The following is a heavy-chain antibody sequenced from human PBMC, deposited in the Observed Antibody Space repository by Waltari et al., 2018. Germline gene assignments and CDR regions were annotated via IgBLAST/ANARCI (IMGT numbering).Heavy chain of an antibody. D-gene: IGHD1-1*01. CDR2: IGSAGDT. V-gene: IGHV3-13*01. CDR3: ARAIGTTNWFDP. J-gene: IGHJ5*02. Sequence: EVQLVESGGGLVQPGGSLRLTCAASGFTIRSYDMHWVRQATGKGLEWVSAIGSAGDTYYPGSVKGRFTISRENAKNSLYLQMNSLRAGDTAVYYCARAIGTTNWFDPWGQGTLVTVSS. CDR1: GFTIRSYD.